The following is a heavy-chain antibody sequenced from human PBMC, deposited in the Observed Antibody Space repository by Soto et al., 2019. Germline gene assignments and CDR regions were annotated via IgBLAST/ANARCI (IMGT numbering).Heavy chain of an antibody. CDR1: GGTFSSYA. D-gene: IGHD5-12*01. J-gene: IGHJ6*02. CDR3: ASSVAKYYYYGMDV. CDR2: IIPIFGTA. V-gene: IGHV1-69*12. Sequence: QVQLVQSGAEVKKPGSSVKASCQASGGTFSSYAISWVRQAPGQGLEWMGGIIPIFGTANYAQKFQGRVTITADEATSTAYMEMIRLRSEEKAVYYCASSVAKYYYYGMDVWGQGTTGTVSS.